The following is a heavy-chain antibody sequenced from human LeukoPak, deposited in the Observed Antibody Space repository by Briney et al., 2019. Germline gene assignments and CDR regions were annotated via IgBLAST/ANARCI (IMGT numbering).Heavy chain of an antibody. J-gene: IGHJ4*02. Sequence: SETLSLTCTVSGGSISSSSYYWGWIRQPPGKGLEWIGSMYYSGTTLYNPSLKSRVTISVDTSKNQFSLKLSSVTAADTAVYYCAILKGGNDILTGSTDYWGQGTLVTVSS. CDR1: GGSISSSSYY. V-gene: IGHV4-39*07. CDR2: MYYSGTT. D-gene: IGHD3-9*01. CDR3: AILKGGNDILTGSTDY.